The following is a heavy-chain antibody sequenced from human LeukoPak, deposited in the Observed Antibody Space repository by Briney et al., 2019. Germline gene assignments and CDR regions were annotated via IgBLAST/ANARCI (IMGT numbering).Heavy chain of an antibody. CDR1: GGSISSYY. Sequence: SETLSLTCTVSGGSISSYYWTWIRQPPGKGLEWIGYMYFGGRTNYNPSLKSRATISIDTSKKQFSLKLQSVTAADTAVYYCARVPGDRPDDWGQGTLVTVS. CDR2: MYFGGRT. D-gene: IGHD7-27*01. V-gene: IGHV4-59*01. CDR3: ARVPGDRPDD. J-gene: IGHJ4*02.